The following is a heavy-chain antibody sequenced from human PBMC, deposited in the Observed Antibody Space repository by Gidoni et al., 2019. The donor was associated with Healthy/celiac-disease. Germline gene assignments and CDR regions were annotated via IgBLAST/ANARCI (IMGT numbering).Heavy chain of an antibody. CDR3: ARSNYDFWSGYFYSFDY. CDR2: ISSNGGST. Sequence: VQLVESGGGLVQPAGSLSLPCAASGFTFSSYAMHWVRQAPGKGLEYVSAISSNGGSTYYANSVKGRFTISRDNSKNTLYLQMGSLRAEDMAVYYCARSNYDFWSGYFYSFDYWGQGTLVTVSS. J-gene: IGHJ4*02. CDR1: GFTFSSYA. D-gene: IGHD3-3*01. V-gene: IGHV3-64*01.